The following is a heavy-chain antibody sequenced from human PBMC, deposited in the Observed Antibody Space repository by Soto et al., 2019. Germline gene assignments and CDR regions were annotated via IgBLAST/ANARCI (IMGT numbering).Heavy chain of an antibody. V-gene: IGHV3-72*01. D-gene: IGHD6-19*01. CDR1: GLIFSDYH. Sequence: PGGSLRLSCAASGLIFSDYHMDWVRQAPGKGVEWVGRIRRKANSYTTEYAASVKGRFNISRDDSKNSLYLQMNSLKSEDTAVYYCAMLGGWSGGSSGMDVWGQGTTVTVSS. CDR2: IRRKANSYTT. J-gene: IGHJ6*02. CDR3: AMLGGWSGGSSGMDV.